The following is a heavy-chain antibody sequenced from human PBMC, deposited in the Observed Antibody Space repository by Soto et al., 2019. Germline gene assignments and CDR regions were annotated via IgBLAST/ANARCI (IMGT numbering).Heavy chain of an antibody. CDR1: GLSFTESW. CDR2: INQAGSTK. CDR3: ARDLGPPYCSSTSCTGVYFMDV. V-gene: IGHV3-7*01. Sequence: PGGSLRLSCAASGLSFTESWMSWVRQAPGKGLEWVANINQAGSTKYYVDSVKGRFTISRDNAKSSLYLQMNSLRAEDTAVYYCARDLGPPYCSSTSCTGVYFMDVWGKGTTVTVSS. D-gene: IGHD2-2*01. J-gene: IGHJ6*03.